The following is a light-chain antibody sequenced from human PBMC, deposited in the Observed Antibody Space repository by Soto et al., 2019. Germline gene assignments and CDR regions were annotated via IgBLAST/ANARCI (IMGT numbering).Light chain of an antibody. J-gene: IGKJ4*01. CDR2: AAS. CDR3: QNYNSAHLT. Sequence: DIQMTQSPSSLSASVGDRVTITCRASLPISNYLAWYQQKPGKIPNLLIYAASTLQAGVPSRFSCTGSVGEGGVRVSSLQPEDVAAYYCQNYNSAHLTVGGWTKVDIK. CDR1: LPISNY. V-gene: IGKV1-27*01.